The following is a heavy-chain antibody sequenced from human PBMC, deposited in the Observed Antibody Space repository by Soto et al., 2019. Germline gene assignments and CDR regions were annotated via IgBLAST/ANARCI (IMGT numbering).Heavy chain of an antibody. J-gene: IGHJ3*02. D-gene: IGHD3-22*01. CDR2: INSNSGGT. CDR1: GYTFTGYF. V-gene: IGHV1-2*02. CDR3: ARDNGQRDYYDSSLDAFDI. Sequence: QVQLVQSGAEVKKPGASVKVSCKTSGYTFTGYFMHWVRQAPGQGLEWMGWINSNSGGTTYAQRFQGRVTMTRDKSIRTAYMELSSLRSEDTAVYYCARDNGQRDYYDSSLDAFDIWGQGTMVTVSS.